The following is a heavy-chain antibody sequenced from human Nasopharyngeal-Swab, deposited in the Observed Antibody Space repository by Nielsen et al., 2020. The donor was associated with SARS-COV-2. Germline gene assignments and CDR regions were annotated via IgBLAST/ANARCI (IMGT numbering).Heavy chain of an antibody. Sequence: LSLTCAASGFTFSDYYMSWIRQAPGKGLEWVSYISSSGSTIYYADSVKGRFTISRDNAKNSLYLQMNSLRAEDTAVYYCARRGGYGTPVDYWGQGTLVTVSS. D-gene: IGHD5-18*01. CDR1: GFTFSDYY. CDR2: ISSSGSTI. CDR3: ARRGGYGTPVDY. V-gene: IGHV3-11*04. J-gene: IGHJ4*02.